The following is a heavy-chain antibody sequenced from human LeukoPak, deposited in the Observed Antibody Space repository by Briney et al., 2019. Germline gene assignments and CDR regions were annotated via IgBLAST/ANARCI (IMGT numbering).Heavy chain of an antibody. CDR3: TREEDAPDYYDCRGDYSVDY. CDR1: GFTFSSYE. D-gene: IGHD3-22*01. Sequence: GGSLRLSCAASGFTFSSYEMNWVRQAPGKGLEWVSYISSSGSTIYYADSVKGRFTISRDNAKNSLYLQMNSLRAEDTALYYWTREEDAPDYYDCRGDYSVDYWGQGTLVTVSS. J-gene: IGHJ4*02. V-gene: IGHV3-48*03. CDR2: ISSSGSTI.